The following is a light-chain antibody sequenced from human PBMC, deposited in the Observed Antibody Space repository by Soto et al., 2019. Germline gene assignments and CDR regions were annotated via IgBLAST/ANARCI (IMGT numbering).Light chain of an antibody. CDR2: GAS. V-gene: IGKV3-15*01. Sequence: EIVLTQSAATLSLSAGERATLSCRASQSFSSNLAWYQQKHGQAPRLLIYGASTRATGIPARFSGSGYGTEFNLTISSLQPDDFATYYCQQFNSYSRTFGQGTKVDIK. CDR3: QQFNSYSRT. J-gene: IGKJ1*01. CDR1: QSFSSN.